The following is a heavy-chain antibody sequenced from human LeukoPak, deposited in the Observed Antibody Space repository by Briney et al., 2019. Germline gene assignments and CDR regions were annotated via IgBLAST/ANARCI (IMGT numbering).Heavy chain of an antibody. Sequence: PGGSLRLSCAASGFTFSSYAMSWVRQAPGKGLEWVSAISGSGGSTYYADSVKGRFTISRDNSENTLYLQMNSLRAEDTAVYYRAKGTGKYYYDSSGYYRYYYYYMDVWGKGTTVTVSS. CDR3: AKGTGKYYYDSSGYYRYYYYYMDV. D-gene: IGHD3-22*01. J-gene: IGHJ6*03. V-gene: IGHV3-23*01. CDR2: ISGSGGST. CDR1: GFTFSSYA.